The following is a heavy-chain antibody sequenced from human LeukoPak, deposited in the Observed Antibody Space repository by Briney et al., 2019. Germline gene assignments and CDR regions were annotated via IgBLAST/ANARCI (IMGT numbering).Heavy chain of an antibody. D-gene: IGHD6-19*01. Sequence: PGGSLRLSCAASGFTFSSYAMHWVRQAPGKGLEWVAVISYDGSNEYYADSVKGRFTISRDNSKNTLYLQMNSLRAEDTAVYYCARTIAVAGTRVDYWGQGTLVTVSS. J-gene: IGHJ4*02. CDR2: ISYDGSNE. CDR3: ARTIAVAGTRVDY. CDR1: GFTFSSYA. V-gene: IGHV3-30-3*01.